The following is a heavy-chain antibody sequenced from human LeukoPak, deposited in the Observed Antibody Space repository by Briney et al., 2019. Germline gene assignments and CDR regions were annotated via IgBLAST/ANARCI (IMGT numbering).Heavy chain of an antibody. V-gene: IGHV1-69*13. Sequence: SSVKVSCKASRGTYSSYLFIRVRQAPGQGLEWMDEITTIFGAANYAQTLQGRVTITADETTSTVFMVLNSPRPDDTAFYYCARNSRVVSTSGVNYWGQGTLVTVSS. CDR3: ARNSRVVSTSGVNY. D-gene: IGHD2-8*02. CDR1: RGTYSSYL. CDR2: ITTIFGAA. J-gene: IGHJ4*02.